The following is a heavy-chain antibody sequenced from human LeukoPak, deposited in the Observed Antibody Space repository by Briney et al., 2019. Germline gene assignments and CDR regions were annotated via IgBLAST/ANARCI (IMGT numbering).Heavy chain of an antibody. CDR2: IYTGGST. D-gene: IGHD3-22*01. CDR1: GGSISSYY. CDR3: ARDTETQYYYDSSGYPPRGDAFDI. V-gene: IGHV4-4*07. Sequence: SETLSLTCTVSGGSISSYYWSWIRQPAGKGLEWIGRIYTGGSTNYNPSLKSRVTMSVDTSKNQFSLKLSSVTAADTAVYYCARDTETQYYYDSSGYPPRGDAFDIWGQGTMVTVSS. J-gene: IGHJ3*02.